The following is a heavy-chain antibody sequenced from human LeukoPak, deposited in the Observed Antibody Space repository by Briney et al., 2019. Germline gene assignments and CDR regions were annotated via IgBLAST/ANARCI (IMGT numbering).Heavy chain of an antibody. CDR2: IKQDGSEK. Sequence: SGGSLRLSCAASGFTFSSYWMSWVRQAPGKGLEWVANIKQDGSEKYYVDSVKGRFTISRDNAKNSLYLQMNSLRAEDTALYYCAKDISPRYYDILTGYNYMDVWGKGTTVTVSS. D-gene: IGHD3-9*01. V-gene: IGHV3-7*03. J-gene: IGHJ6*03. CDR3: AKDISPRYYDILTGYNYMDV. CDR1: GFTFSSYW.